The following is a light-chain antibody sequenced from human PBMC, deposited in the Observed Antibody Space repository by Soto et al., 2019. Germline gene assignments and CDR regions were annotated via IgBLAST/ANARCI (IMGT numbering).Light chain of an antibody. J-gene: IGKJ1*01. CDR1: QSVGNN. V-gene: IGKV3-20*01. Sequence: EILLTQSPSTLSLSPGERATLSCRASQSVGNNFAWYQQKPGQAPGLLIYGASSRAAGVPDRLSGSWSGTDFTLTISSLEPEDFAVYFCHQFANSRTFGQGTKVDIK. CDR2: GAS. CDR3: HQFANSRT.